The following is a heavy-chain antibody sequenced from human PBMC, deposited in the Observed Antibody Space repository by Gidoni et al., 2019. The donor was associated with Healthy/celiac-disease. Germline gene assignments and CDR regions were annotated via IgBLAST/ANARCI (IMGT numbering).Heavy chain of an antibody. CDR3: ARDKGRDGYNRNAFDI. D-gene: IGHD5-12*01. V-gene: IGHV3-21*01. CDR2: ISSHTIYI. CDR1: GFPFIPYT. Sequence: EVQLVESGGGLVKPGGSLRLSCAASGFPFIPYTMNWVRQAPGKGLEWVSSISSHTIYIYYADAVKGRFTISRDNAKNSLYLQMNSLRAEDTAVYYCARDKGRDGYNRNAFDIWGQGTMVTVSS. J-gene: IGHJ3*02.